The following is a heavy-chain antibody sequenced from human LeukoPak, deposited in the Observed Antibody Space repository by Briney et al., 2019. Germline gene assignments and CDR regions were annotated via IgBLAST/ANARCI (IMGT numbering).Heavy chain of an antibody. CDR2: IIPIFGTA. D-gene: IGHD1/OR15-1a*01. V-gene: IGHV1-69*05. Sequence: ASVKVSCKASGGTFSSYAISWVRQAPGQGLEWMGGIIPIFGTANYAQKFQGRVTITTDESTSTAYMELSSLRSEDTAVYYCARQGTSSVPHYFDYWGQGTLVTVSS. J-gene: IGHJ4*02. CDR1: GGTFSSYA. CDR3: ARQGTSSVPHYFDY.